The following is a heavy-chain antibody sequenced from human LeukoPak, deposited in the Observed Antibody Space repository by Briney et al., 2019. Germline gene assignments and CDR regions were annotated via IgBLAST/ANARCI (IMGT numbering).Heavy chain of an antibody. Sequence: GGSLRLSCAASGFTFSSYWMNWVRQAPGKGLEWVANIKQDGSEKSYVDSVKGRFTISRDNAKNSLYLQMNSLRAEDTAVYYCAKGYGSGNYYLTFDSWGQETLVTVSS. J-gene: IGHJ4*02. V-gene: IGHV3-7*03. CDR3: AKGYGSGNYYLTFDS. CDR2: IKQDGSEK. CDR1: GFTFSSYW. D-gene: IGHD3-10*01.